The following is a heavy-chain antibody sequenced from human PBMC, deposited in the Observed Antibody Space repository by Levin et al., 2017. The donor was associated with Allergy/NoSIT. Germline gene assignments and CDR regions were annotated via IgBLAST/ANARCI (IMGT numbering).Heavy chain of an antibody. CDR3: ARDLTFYYDTSGYYPFDY. V-gene: IGHV3-21*01. D-gene: IGHD3-22*01. Sequence: LSLTCAASGFTFSSNSMNWVRQAPGKGLEWVSSISSSSSYIYYADSVKGRFTISRDNAKNSLFLQMNSLRAEDTAMYFCARDLTFYYDTSGYYPFDYWGQGTLVTVSS. CDR1: GFTFSSNS. J-gene: IGHJ4*02. CDR2: ISSSSSYI.